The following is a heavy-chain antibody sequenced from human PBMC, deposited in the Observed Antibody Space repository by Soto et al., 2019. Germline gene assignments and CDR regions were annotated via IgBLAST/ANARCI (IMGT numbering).Heavy chain of an antibody. CDR2: IITIFGTT. Sequence: QVQLGHSGAEVKEPGSSGQVSCKASGGTFSNYGLSWVRHTPGQGLEWMGCIITIFGTTVYAHRFKGRVTMNGDTTKSTAYMERSSLRSEDTAVYYCATDSLGSGSQGDVRGQCPTVTVCS. V-gene: IGHV1-69*06. CDR1: GGTFSNYG. D-gene: IGHD3-3*01. J-gene: IGHJ6*02. CDR3: ATDSLGSGSQGDV.